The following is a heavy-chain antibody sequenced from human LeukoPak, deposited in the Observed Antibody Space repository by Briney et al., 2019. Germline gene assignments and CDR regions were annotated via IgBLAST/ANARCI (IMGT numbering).Heavy chain of an antibody. V-gene: IGHV3-9*01. CDR1: GFTFDDYA. D-gene: IGHD2-15*01. Sequence: SLRLSCAASGFTFDDYAMHWVRQVPGKGLEWVSGISWNSGNIGYADSVKGRFTISRDNAKTSLYLQMNSLRAEDTALYYCAKGSSVLLSSAADYWGQGTLVTVSS. CDR2: ISWNSGNI. J-gene: IGHJ4*02. CDR3: AKGSSVLLSSAADY.